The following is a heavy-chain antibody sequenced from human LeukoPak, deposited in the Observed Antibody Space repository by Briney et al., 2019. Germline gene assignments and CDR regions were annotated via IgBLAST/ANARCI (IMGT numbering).Heavy chain of an antibody. Sequence: GGSLRLSCTASGFTFSHYSMSWVRQAPGKWLEWVSSISSGSSYKNYAASVKGRFTISRDNAKNSLYLQMNSLRAEDTAVYYCAGVTTNIVVVPAANYYYYYYMDVWGKGTTVTVSS. CDR1: GFTFSHYS. CDR3: AGVTTNIVVVPAANYYYYYYMDV. J-gene: IGHJ6*03. D-gene: IGHD2-2*01. V-gene: IGHV3-21*01. CDR2: ISSGSSYK.